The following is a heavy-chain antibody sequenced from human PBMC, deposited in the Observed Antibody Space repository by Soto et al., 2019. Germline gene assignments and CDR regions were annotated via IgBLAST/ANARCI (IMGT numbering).Heavy chain of an antibody. CDR3: PRVPLYDCWRGHRLRSFDY. D-gene: IGHD3-3*01. CDR1: GASVSSNSAA. J-gene: IGHJ4*02. CDR2: TYYRSKWYN. V-gene: IGHV6-1*01. Sequence: SQTLSLTCAISGASVSSNSAAWNWIRQSPSRGLEWLGRTYYRSKWYNDYAVSVKSRITINPDTSKNQFSLQLNSVTPKDTDVYYCPRVPLYDCWRGHRLRSFDYWGQGTLVTVSS.